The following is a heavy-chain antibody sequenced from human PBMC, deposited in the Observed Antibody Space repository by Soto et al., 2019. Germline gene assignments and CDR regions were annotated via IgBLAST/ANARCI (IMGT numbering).Heavy chain of an antibody. V-gene: IGHV3-74*01. D-gene: IGHD1-1*01. J-gene: IGHJ5*02. CDR2: MNADGSTI. CDR1: GFTFYTSW. CDR3: ARTYVPGIAGFDP. Sequence: GGSLRLSCAASGFTFYTSWVHWVRQAPGKGLVWVARMNADGSTIDYADSVKGRFTISRDNSKNTLYLQMNSLRVEDTAVYYCARTYVPGIAGFDPWGQGTLVTVSS.